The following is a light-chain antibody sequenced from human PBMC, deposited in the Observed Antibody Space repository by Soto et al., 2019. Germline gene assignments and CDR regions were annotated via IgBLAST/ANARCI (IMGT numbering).Light chain of an antibody. CDR3: QTWGTGIQV. V-gene: IGLV4-69*01. CDR2: VNNHGSH. CDR1: SGHRDYA. J-gene: IGLJ2*01. Sequence: QAVVTQSPSASASLGASVKFTCTLSSGHRDYAIAWHQQQPEKGPRYLMKVNNHGSHNKGDGIPDRFSGSSSGAERYLTISSLQSEDEADYYCQTWGTGIQVFGGGTKLTAL.